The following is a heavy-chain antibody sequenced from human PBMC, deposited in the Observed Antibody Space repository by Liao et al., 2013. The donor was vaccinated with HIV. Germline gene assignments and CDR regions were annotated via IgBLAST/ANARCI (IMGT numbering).Heavy chain of an antibody. CDR2: IYYSGNT. J-gene: IGHJ4*02. Sequence: QVHLQESGPGLVKPSETLSLTCIVSGGSISSYSWNWIRQPPGKGLEWIGYIYYSGNTNYNPSLKSRVTISVDTSKNQFSLKLSSVTAADTAVFYCARGHGDFDYWGQGTLVTVSS. D-gene: IGHD7-27*01. V-gene: IGHV4-59*12. CDR3: ARGHGDFDY. CDR1: GGSISSYS.